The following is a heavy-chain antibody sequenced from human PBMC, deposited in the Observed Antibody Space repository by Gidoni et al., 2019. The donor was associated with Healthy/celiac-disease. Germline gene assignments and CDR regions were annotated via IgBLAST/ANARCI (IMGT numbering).Heavy chain of an antibody. J-gene: IGHJ5*02. V-gene: IGHV3-74*01. CDR2: INRDGSST. Sequence: EVQLVESGGGLVQPGGSLRLSCAASGFTFSSYWMHWVRQAPGKGLVLVSRINRDGSSTSYADSVKGRFTISRDNAKNTLYLQMNSLRAEDTAVYYCARVAYSYGPNWFDPWGQGTLVTVSS. CDR1: GFTFSSYW. CDR3: ARVAYSYGPNWFDP. D-gene: IGHD5-18*01.